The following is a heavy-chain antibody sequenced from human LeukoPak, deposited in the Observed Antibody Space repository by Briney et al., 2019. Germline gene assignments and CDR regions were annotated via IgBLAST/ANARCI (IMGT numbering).Heavy chain of an antibody. J-gene: IGHJ4*02. CDR3: ARDAPSYYDILNYFDY. D-gene: IGHD3-9*01. CDR2: ISYDGSNK. V-gene: IGHV3-30*04. CDR1: GFTFSSYA. Sequence: GGSLRLSCAASGFTFSSYAMHWVRQAPGKGLEWVAVISYDGSNKYYADSVKGRFTISRDNSKNTLYLQMNSLRAEDTAVYYCARDAPSYYDILNYFDYWGQGTLVTVSP.